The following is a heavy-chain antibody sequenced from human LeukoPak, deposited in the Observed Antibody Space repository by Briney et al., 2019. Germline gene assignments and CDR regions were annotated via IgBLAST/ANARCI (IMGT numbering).Heavy chain of an antibody. J-gene: IGHJ5*02. V-gene: IGHV1-24*01. D-gene: IGHD2-15*01. CDR2: FDPEDGET. CDR1: GYTLTELS. Sequence: ASVKVSCKVSGYTLTELSMHWVRQAPGKGLEWMGGFDPEDGETIYAQKFQGRVTMTEDTSTDTAYMELSSLRSEDTAVYYCATWAPTTWMVAANNWFDPWGQGTLVTVSS. CDR3: ATWAPTTWMVAANNWFDP.